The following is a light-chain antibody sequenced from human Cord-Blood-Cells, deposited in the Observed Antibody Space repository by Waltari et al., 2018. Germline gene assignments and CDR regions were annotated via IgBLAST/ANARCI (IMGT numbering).Light chain of an antibody. Sequence: DIQMTQSPSTLSASVGDRVTITCRASQSISSWLAWYQQKPGKAPKLLIYDASSLESGVPPRFSGSGSGTEFTLTISSLQPDDFATYYCRQYNSYSGTFGQGTKLEIK. V-gene: IGKV1-5*01. CDR1: QSISSW. CDR3: RQYNSYSGT. J-gene: IGKJ2*01. CDR2: DAS.